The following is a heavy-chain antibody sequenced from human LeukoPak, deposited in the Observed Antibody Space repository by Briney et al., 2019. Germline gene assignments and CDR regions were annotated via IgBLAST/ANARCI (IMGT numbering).Heavy chain of an antibody. CDR1: GGSSSSGDYY. D-gene: IGHD3-3*01. J-gene: IGHJ5*02. Sequence: PSETLSLTCTVSGGSSSSGDYYWSWIRQPPGKGLEWIGYIYYSGSTYYNPSLKSRVTISVDTSKNQFSLKLSSVTAADTAVYYCARAFGVVINGGWFDPWGQGTLVTVSS. CDR2: IYYSGST. V-gene: IGHV4-30-4*01. CDR3: ARAFGVVINGGWFDP.